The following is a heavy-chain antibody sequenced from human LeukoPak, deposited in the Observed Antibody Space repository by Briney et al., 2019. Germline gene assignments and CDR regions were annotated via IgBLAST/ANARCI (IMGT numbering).Heavy chain of an antibody. CDR3: ARLYASRNYWVDF. Sequence: SETLSLTCTVSGGSISSYYWSWIRQPPGKGLEWIGYISYTGSTNYNPSLKSRVTISVDTSKNQFSLKLSSVTAADTAVYYCARLYASRNYWVDFWGQGTLVIVSS. J-gene: IGHJ4*02. CDR2: ISYTGST. V-gene: IGHV4-59*01. D-gene: IGHD3-10*01. CDR1: GGSISSYY.